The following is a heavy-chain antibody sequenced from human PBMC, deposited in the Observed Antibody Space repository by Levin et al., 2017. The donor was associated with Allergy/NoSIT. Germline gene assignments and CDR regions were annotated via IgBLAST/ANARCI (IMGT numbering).Heavy chain of an antibody. J-gene: IGHJ4*02. V-gene: IGHV3-21*01. CDR3: ARDSTAVSSDY. Sequence: LSLTCAASGFTFSNYSMNWVRQAPGKGLEWVSSISSRSSNIYYADSVKGRFTISSDNAKNSLYLQMNSLRAEDPAVYYCARDSTAVSSDYWGQGTLVTVSS. D-gene: IGHD4-11*01. CDR2: ISSRSSNI. CDR1: GFTFSNYS.